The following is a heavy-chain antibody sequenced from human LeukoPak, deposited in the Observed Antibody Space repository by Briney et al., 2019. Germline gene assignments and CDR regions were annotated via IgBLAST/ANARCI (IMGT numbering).Heavy chain of an antibody. Sequence: GASVKVSCKASGGTFSSYAISWVRQAPGQGLEWMGGIIPIFGTANYAQKFQGRVTITADESTSTAYMELSSLRSEDTAVYYCATSRVAVAGTSSLDYWGQGTLVTVSS. V-gene: IGHV1-69*13. CDR2: IIPIFGTA. CDR3: ATSRVAVAGTSSLDY. J-gene: IGHJ4*02. D-gene: IGHD6-19*01. CDR1: GGTFSSYA.